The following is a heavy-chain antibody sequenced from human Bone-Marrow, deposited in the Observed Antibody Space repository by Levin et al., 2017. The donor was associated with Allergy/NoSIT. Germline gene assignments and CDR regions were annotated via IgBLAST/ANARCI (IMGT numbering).Heavy chain of an antibody. D-gene: IGHD3-10*01. CDR1: GDSISGGTYS. V-gene: IGHV4-31*03. CDR2: MSYSGSS. CDR3: ARTSLGYCSGHYYMDV. J-gene: IGHJ6*03. Sequence: PSETLSLTCTVSGDSISGGTYSWSWIRQPPGKSLEYIGYMSYSGSSYYKPSLRSRVNISVDSSKNQFSLKVSSMTAADTAVYYCARTSLGYCSGHYYMDVWGKGTTVIVSS.